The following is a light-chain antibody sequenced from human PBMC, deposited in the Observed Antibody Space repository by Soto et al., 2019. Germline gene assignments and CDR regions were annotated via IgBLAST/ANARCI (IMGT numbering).Light chain of an antibody. Sequence: QSALTQPASVSGSPGQSITISCTGTSSDVGGYNYVSWYQQHPGKAPKLVIYEVTKRPSGVSNRFSGSKSGNTASLTISGLQAEDETDYYCSAYTARSTLVFGGGTKVTVL. CDR3: SAYTARSTLV. CDR1: SSDVGGYNY. V-gene: IGLV2-14*01. CDR2: EVT. J-gene: IGLJ3*02.